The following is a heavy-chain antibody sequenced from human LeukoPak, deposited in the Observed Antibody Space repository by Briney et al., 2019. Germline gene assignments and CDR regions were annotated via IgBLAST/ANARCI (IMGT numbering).Heavy chain of an antibody. D-gene: IGHD2-15*01. V-gene: IGHV4-31*03. CDR2: IYYSGST. J-gene: IGHJ1*01. CDR3: ALGYCGGGSCYAREYFQH. Sequence: SETLSLTCTVSGGSISSGGYYWTWIRQHPGKGLEWIGYIYYSGSTYYHPSLKSRVTISVDTSKNQFSLRLSSVTAADTAVYYCALGYCGGGSCYAREYFQHWGQGTLVTVSS. CDR1: GGSISSGGYY.